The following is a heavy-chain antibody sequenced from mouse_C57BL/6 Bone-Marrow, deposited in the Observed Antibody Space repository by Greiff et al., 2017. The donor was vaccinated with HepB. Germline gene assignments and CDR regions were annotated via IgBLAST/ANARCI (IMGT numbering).Heavy chain of an antibody. CDR3: TRAYDYDGGFAY. D-gene: IGHD2-4*01. J-gene: IGHJ4*01. Sequence: VQLQQSGAELVRPGASVTLSCKASGYTFTDYEMHWVKQTPVHGLEWIGAIDPETGGTAYNQKFKGKAILTADKSSSTAYMELRSLTSEDSAVYYCTRAYDYDGGFAYWGQGTSVTVSS. V-gene: IGHV1-15*01. CDR1: GYTFTDYE. CDR2: IDPETGGT.